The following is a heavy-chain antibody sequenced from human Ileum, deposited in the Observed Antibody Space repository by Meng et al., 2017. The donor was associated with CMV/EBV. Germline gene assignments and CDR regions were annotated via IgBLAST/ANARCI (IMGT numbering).Heavy chain of an antibody. V-gene: IGHV1-69*05. CDR1: GGTFSSYA. CDR2: IIPIFGTA. J-gene: IGHJ4*02. CDR3: ARGYSSSLWYFDY. Sequence: KASGGTFSSYAISWVRQAPGQGLEWMGGIIPIFGTANYAQKFQGRVTITTDESTSTAYMELSSLRSEDTAVYYCARGYSSSLWYFDYWGQGTLVTVSS. D-gene: IGHD6-13*01.